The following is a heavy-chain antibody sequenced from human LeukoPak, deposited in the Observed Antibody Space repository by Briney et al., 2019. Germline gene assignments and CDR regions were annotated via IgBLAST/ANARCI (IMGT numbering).Heavy chain of an antibody. Sequence: GGSLRLSCAASGFPFSSYAMSWVRPAPGKGLEWVSVIYSGGSTYYADSVKGRFTISRDNSKNTLYLQMNSLRAEDTAVYYCARGAAAALWGQGTLVTVSS. CDR1: GFPFSSYA. V-gene: IGHV3-53*01. D-gene: IGHD6-13*01. CDR3: ARGAAAAL. CDR2: IYSGGST. J-gene: IGHJ4*02.